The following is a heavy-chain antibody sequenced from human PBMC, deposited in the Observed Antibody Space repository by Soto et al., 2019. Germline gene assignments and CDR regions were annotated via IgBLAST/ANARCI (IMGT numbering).Heavy chain of an antibody. CDR3: ARADYYGSGSYYYGMDV. CDR1: GFTFSSYS. D-gene: IGHD3-10*01. CDR2: ISSSSSYI. J-gene: IGHJ6*02. Sequence: GGSLRLSCAASGFTFSSYSMNWVRQAPGKGLEWVSSISSSSSYIYYADSVKGRFTISRDNAKNSLYLQMNSLRAEDTAVYYCARADYYGSGSYYYGMDVWGQGTTVTVS. V-gene: IGHV3-21*01.